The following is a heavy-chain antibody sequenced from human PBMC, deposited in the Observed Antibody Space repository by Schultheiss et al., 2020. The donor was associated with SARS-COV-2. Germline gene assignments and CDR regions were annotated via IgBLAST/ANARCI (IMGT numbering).Heavy chain of an antibody. D-gene: IGHD3-16*02. V-gene: IGHV3-48*04. CDR3: ARDTINYDYVWGTYREPDYFDY. J-gene: IGHJ4*02. CDR2: ISSSGSAI. CDR1: GFTFSSYW. Sequence: GGSLRLSCAASGFTFSSYWMSWVRQAPGKGLEWVSYISSSGSAIYYADSVKGRFTISRDNAKNSLYLQMNSLRAEDTAVYYCARDTINYDYVWGTYREPDYFDYWGQGALVTVSS.